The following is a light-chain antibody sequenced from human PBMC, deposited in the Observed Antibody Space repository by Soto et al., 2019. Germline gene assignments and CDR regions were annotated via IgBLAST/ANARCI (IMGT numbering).Light chain of an antibody. Sequence: IVMSQSPATVSGSPGERVTLSCRASQSVSGSVAWYHQKPGQPPRLLVYGASTTATDIPARFFGSGSETDFTLTITRLQSEDFGIYYCQQFNSWPRTFGQGTKVEIK. CDR3: QQFNSWPRT. J-gene: IGKJ1*01. CDR2: GAS. V-gene: IGKV3-15*01. CDR1: QSVSGS.